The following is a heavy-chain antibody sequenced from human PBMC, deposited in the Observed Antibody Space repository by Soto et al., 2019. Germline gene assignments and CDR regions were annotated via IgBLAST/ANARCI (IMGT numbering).Heavy chain of an antibody. V-gene: IGHV4-30-4*01. Sequence: SETLSLTCTVSGGSISSGAYYWGWVRQPPGKGLEWIGYIYYSGSTYYNPSLKSRVTISVDTSKNQFSLKLSSVTATDTAVYYCARDNYGDTYYFDYWGQGTLVTVSS. CDR2: IYYSGST. CDR3: ARDNYGDTYYFDY. CDR1: GGSISSGAYY. D-gene: IGHD4-17*01. J-gene: IGHJ4*02.